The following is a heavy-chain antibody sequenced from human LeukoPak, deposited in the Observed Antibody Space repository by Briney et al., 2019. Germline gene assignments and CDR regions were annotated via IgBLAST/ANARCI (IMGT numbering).Heavy chain of an antibody. D-gene: IGHD5-24*01. CDR3: AKDKYKKATINFDY. J-gene: IGHJ4*02. Sequence: AGGSLRLSCAASGFTFDDYAMHWVRQAPVKGLEWVSGISWNSGSIGYADSVKGRFTISRDNAKNSLYLQMNSLRAEGTALYYSAKDKYKKATINFDYWGQGTLVTVSS. V-gene: IGHV3-9*01. CDR2: ISWNSGSI. CDR1: GFTFDDYA.